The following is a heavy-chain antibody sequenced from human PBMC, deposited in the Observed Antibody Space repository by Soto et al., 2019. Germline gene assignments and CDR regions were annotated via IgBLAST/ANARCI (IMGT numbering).Heavy chain of an antibody. V-gene: IGHV3-9*01. CDR1: GFTFDDYA. J-gene: IGHJ6*03. CDR2: ISWNSGSI. CDR3: AKAADRSGPYYYYYMDV. Sequence: EVQLVESGGGLVQPGRSLRLSCAASGFTFDDYAMHWVRQAPGKGLEWVSGISWNSGSIGYADSVKGRFTISRDNAKNSLYLQMNSLRADDTALYYCAKAADRSGPYYYYYMDVWGKGTTVTVSS. D-gene: IGHD2-15*01.